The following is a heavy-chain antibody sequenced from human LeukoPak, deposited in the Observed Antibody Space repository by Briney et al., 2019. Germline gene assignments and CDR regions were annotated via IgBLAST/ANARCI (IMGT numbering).Heavy chain of an antibody. CDR1: GGSFSGYY. D-gene: IGHD3-3*01. V-gene: IGHV4-34*01. Sequence: SETLSLTCAVYGGSFSGYYWSWIRQPPGKGLEWIGEINHSGSTNYNPSLKSRITISVDTSKNQFSLKLSSVTAADTAVYYCARGQYDFWRGWFDPWLQGTMVTVSS. CDR2: INHSGST. J-gene: IGHJ5*02. CDR3: ARGQYDFWRGWFDP.